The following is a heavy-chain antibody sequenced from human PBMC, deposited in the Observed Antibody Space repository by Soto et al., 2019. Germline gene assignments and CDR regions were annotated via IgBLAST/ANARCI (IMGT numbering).Heavy chain of an antibody. Sequence: PSETLSLTCIFSGESISSSSYYWGWILQPPGKGLEWIGSIYYRGRTYYSPSFKSRVTISIDTSKNQFSLKLSSVTATDTAVYYCARQRTTVVTQAYFDHWGQGALVTVSS. D-gene: IGHD2-21*02. CDR2: IYYRGRT. V-gene: IGHV4-39*01. J-gene: IGHJ4*02. CDR3: ARQRTTVVTQAYFDH. CDR1: GESISSSSYY.